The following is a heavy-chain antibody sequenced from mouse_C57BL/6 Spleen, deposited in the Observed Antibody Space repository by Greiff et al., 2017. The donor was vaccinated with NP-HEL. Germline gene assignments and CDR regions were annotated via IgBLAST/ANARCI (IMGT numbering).Heavy chain of an antibody. CDR2: FYPGSGSI. CDR1: GYTFTEYT. CDR3: ARHEDIYYYGSSHWYFDV. J-gene: IGHJ1*03. D-gene: IGHD1-1*01. V-gene: IGHV1-62-2*01. Sequence: VQLQQSGAELVKPGASVKLSCKASGYTFTEYTIHWVKQRSGQGLEWIGWFYPGSGSIKYNEKFKDKATLTADKSSSTVYMELSRLTSEDSAVYFCARHEDIYYYGSSHWYFDVWGTGTTVTVSS.